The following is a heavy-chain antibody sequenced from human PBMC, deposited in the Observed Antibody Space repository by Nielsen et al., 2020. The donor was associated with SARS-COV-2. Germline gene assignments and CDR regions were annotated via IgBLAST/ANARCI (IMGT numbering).Heavy chain of an antibody. CDR3: ASDLSGRGDY. CDR2: TDEYGTII. CDR1: GGSISSYYW. Sequence: GGSLRLSCTVSGGSISSYYWMHWVRQAPGKGLEWVSRTDEYGTIINYADSVKGRFAISRDNTKNTLYLQMNSLRADDTAMYYCASDLSGRGDYWGQGTLVTVAS. D-gene: IGHD6-19*01. J-gene: IGHJ4*02. V-gene: IGHV3-74*01.